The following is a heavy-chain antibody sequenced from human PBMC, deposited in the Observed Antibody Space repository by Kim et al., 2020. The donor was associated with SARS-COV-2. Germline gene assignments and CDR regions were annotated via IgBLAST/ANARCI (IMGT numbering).Heavy chain of an antibody. J-gene: IGHJ4*02. Sequence: YSNPSLKGRVTISVDTSKNQFSLKLSSVTAADTAVYYCANTGYGDYYFDYWGQGTLVTVSS. CDR3: ANTGYGDYYFDY. V-gene: IGHV4-39*01. D-gene: IGHD4-17*01.